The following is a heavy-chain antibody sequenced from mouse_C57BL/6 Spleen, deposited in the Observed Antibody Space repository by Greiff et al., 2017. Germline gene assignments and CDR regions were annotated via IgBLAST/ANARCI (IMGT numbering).Heavy chain of an antibody. D-gene: IGHD2-5*01. CDR2: IDPENGDT. CDR1: GFNIKDDY. J-gene: IGHJ2*01. V-gene: IGHV14-4*01. CDR3: TTSTIVTYFDY. Sequence: EVQVVESGAELVRPGASVKLSCTASGFNIKDDYMHWVKQRPEQGLEWIGWIDPENGDTEYASKFQGKATITADTSSNTAYLQLSSLTSEDTAVYYCTTSTIVTYFDYWGQGTTLTVSS.